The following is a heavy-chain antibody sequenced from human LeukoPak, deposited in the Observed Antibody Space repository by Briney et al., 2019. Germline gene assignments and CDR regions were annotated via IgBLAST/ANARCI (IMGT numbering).Heavy chain of an antibody. V-gene: IGHV1-69*13. CDR2: IIPIFGTA. D-gene: IGHD2-21*02. CDR3: AREGGCGDCYWGTTGYFDY. Sequence: ASVKVSCKASGGTFISYAISWVRQAPGQGLEWMGGIIPIFGTANYAQKFQGRVTITADESTSTAYMELSSLRSEDTAVYYCAREGGCGDCYWGTTGYFDYWGQGTLVTVSS. J-gene: IGHJ4*02. CDR1: GGTFISYA.